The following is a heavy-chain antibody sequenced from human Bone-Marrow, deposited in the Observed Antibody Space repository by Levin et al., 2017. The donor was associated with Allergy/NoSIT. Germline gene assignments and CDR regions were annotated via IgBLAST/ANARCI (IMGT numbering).Heavy chain of an antibody. V-gene: IGHV3-13*04. J-gene: IGHJ4*02. CDR2: IGTAADS. CDR3: ARVALPRYCTSTSCSDSVYYCDY. CDR1: GFTFSSYD. D-gene: IGHD2-2*01. Sequence: GGSLRLSCAASGFTFSSYDMHWVRQATGRGLEWVSAIGTAADSYYSGSVKGRFTVSRDNAKNSFYLQMNSLRAGDTAVYYCARVALPRYCTSTSCSDSVYYCDYWGQGTLVTVSS.